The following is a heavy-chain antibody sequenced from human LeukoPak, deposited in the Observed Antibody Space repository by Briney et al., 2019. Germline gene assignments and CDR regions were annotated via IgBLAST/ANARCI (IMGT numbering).Heavy chain of an antibody. J-gene: IGHJ6*02. D-gene: IGHD3-3*01. CDR2: ISGSGGST. CDR1: GFTFSSYA. CDR3: AKGGPYDFWSGYFDRSYYYYGMDV. V-gene: IGHV3-23*01. Sequence: GGSLRLSCAASGFTFSSYAMSWVRQAPGEGLEWVSAISGSGGSTYYADSVKGRFTISRDNSKNTLYLQMNSLRAEDTAVYYCAKGGPYDFWSGYFDRSYYYYGMDVWGQGTTVTVSS.